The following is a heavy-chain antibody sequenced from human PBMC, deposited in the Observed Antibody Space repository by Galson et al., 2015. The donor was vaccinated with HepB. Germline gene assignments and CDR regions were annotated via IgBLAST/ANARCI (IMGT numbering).Heavy chain of an antibody. D-gene: IGHD3-10*01. CDR2: TYYRSEWYN. CDR3: ARARGVWFGPYNWFDP. V-gene: IGHV6-1*01. CDR1: EDSVSSNSAA. J-gene: IGHJ5*02. Sequence: CAISEDSVSSNSAAWNWIRQSPSRGLEWLGRTYYRSEWYNDYAVSVKSRITINPDTSKNQFSLQLNSVTPEDTAVYYCARARGVWFGPYNWFDPWGQGTLVTVSS.